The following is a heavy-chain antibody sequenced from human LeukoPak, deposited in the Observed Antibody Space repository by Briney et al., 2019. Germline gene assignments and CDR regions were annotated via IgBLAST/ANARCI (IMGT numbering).Heavy chain of an antibody. CDR1: GFTFSSYS. CDR3: ARDYYGDYYFDY. J-gene: IGHJ4*02. D-gene: IGHD3-22*01. V-gene: IGHV3-48*02. CDR2: ISSGSSTI. Sequence: GGSLRLSCAASGFTFSSYSMNWVRQAPGKGLDWISYISSGSSTIYYADSVKGRFTISRGNAKNSLYLQMNSLRDEDTAVYYCARDYYGDYYFDYWGQGTLVTVSS.